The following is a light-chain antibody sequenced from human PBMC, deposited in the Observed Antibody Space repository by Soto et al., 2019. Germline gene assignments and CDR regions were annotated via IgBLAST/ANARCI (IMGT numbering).Light chain of an antibody. CDR3: QHYKTWPLA. CDR1: QGVGST. V-gene: IGKV3-15*01. Sequence: EIIMTQSPATLSVSPGERVTLSCRASQGVGSTLAWYRQQPGQAPRLLIYDAYIRASGVPARFNCSGSATEFTHTISGLQSEDFAVYFCQHYKTWPLAFGGGTKVDSK. CDR2: DAY. J-gene: IGKJ4*01.